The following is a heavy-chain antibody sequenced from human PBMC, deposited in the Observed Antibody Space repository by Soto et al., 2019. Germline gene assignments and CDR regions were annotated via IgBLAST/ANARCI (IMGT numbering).Heavy chain of an antibody. CDR1: RYTFTGYP. Sequence: ASVKVSCKSSRYTFTGYPSHWVRQAPAQGLEWMGWINAGNGNTKYSQKFQDRVTTTRHTSASTAYMELSSLTSEDTAVYYCARDWGRAEEVWGQGTTVTVCS. V-gene: IGHV1-3*01. CDR3: ARDWGRAEEV. CDR2: INAGNGNT. J-gene: IGHJ6*01. D-gene: IGHD3-16*01.